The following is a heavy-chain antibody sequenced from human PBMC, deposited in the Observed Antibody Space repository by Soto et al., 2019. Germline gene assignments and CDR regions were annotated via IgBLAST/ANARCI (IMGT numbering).Heavy chain of an antibody. CDR2: LNPYSGST. J-gene: IGHJ4*01. CDR1: GYLFSDNH. V-gene: IGHV1-2*02. Sequence: QVQLVQSGAEVKKTGASVKVSCKASGYLFSDNHIYWVRQAPGQGLAWLGWLNPYSGSTNYAPKYQGRDTMNRDAAIPTSYMEPNGLQSDATAVYYCSTAKRGTGSHLADWGLASLVTVSS. D-gene: IGHD1-26*01. CDR3: STAKRGTGSHLAD.